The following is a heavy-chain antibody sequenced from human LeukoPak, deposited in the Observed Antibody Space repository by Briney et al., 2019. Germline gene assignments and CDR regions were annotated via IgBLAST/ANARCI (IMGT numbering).Heavy chain of an antibody. CDR2: IYSGGST. CDR1: GFTVSSNY. V-gene: IGHV3-53*01. CDR3: ASTPAGGYSYGYGY. D-gene: IGHD5-18*01. Sequence: PGGSLRLSCAASGFTVSSNYMSWVRQAPGKGLEWASVIYSGGSTYYADSVKGRFTISRDNSKSTLYLQMNSLRAEDTAVYYCASTPAGGYSYGYGYWGQGTLVTVSS. J-gene: IGHJ4*02.